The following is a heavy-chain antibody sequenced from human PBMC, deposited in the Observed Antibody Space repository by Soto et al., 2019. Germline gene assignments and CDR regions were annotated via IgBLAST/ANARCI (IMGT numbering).Heavy chain of an antibody. CDR3: ARDRRINYYYNMDV. CDR2: IYYSGST. V-gene: IGHV4-59*01. D-gene: IGHD2-15*01. CDR1: GGSISSYY. J-gene: IGHJ6*03. Sequence: SETLSLTCTVSGGSISSYYWSWIRQPPGKGLEWIGYIYYSGSTNYNPSLKSRVTISVDTSKNQFSLKLSSVTAADTAVYYCARDRRINYYYNMDVWGKGTTVTVSS.